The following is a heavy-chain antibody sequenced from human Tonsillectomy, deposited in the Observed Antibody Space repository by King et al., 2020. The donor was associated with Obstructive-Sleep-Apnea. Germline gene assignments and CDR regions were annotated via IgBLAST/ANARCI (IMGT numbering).Heavy chain of an antibody. CDR2: ISYSGST. V-gene: IGHV4-59*08. Sequence: VQLQESGPGLVKPSETLSLTCTVSGGSISSDYWSWIRQSPGRGLEWIGYISYSGSTNYNPSLESRVTISVDTSKNQFSLRLSSVTAADTAVYFCARHLCGGDCYSDVDNWFDPWGQGTLVTVSS. CDR3: ARHLCGGDCYSDVDNWFDP. D-gene: IGHD2-21*02. J-gene: IGHJ5*02. CDR1: GGSISSDY.